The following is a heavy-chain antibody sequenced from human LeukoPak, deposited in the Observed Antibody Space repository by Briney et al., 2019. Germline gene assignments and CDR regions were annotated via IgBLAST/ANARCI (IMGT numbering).Heavy chain of an antibody. D-gene: IGHD2-15*01. Sequence: SGRPLRLSCAASGFTFDDYAMHWVRQAPGKGLEWVSGISWNSGSIGYADSVKGRFTISRDNAKNSLYLQMNSLRAEDTALYYCAKANCSGGSCYFDYWGQGTLVTVSS. CDR1: GFTFDDYA. CDR3: AKANCSGGSCYFDY. J-gene: IGHJ4*02. CDR2: ISWNSGSI. V-gene: IGHV3-9*01.